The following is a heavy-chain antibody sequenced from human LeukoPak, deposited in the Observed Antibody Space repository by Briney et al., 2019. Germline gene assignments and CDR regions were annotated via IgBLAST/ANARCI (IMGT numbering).Heavy chain of an antibody. D-gene: IGHD3-16*01. CDR1: GFTFSTTW. CDR3: ARATRLPDY. V-gene: IGHV3-7*01. Sequence: GGSLRLSCIVSGFTFSTTWMSWVRQAPGKGPEWVAIINQDGSEKIYVDSLKGRFTIPRDNAKNSLHLQMHSLRVEDTAVYYCARATRLPDYWGQGTLATVSS. J-gene: IGHJ4*02. CDR2: INQDGSEK.